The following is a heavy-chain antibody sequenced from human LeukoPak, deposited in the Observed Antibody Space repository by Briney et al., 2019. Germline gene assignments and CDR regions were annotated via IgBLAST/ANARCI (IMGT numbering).Heavy chain of an antibody. Sequence: GGSLRLSCAASGFTFSSYGMHWVRQAPGKGLEWVAVISYDGSNKYYADSVKGRFTISRDNSKNTLYLQMNSLRAEDTAVYYCAKDQGHSGYDLGDYWGQGTLVTVSS. CDR3: AKDQGHSGYDLGDY. V-gene: IGHV3-30*18. CDR1: GFTFSSYG. J-gene: IGHJ4*02. CDR2: ISYDGSNK. D-gene: IGHD5-12*01.